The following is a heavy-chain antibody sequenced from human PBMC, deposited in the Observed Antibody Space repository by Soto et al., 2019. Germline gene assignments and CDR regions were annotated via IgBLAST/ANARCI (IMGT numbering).Heavy chain of an antibody. CDR2: IYYSGST. V-gene: IGHV4-39*01. Sequence: QLQLQESGPGLVKPSETLSLTCTVSGGSISSSSYYWGWIRQPPGKGLEWIGSIYYSGSTYYNPSLKSRVTISVDTSKNQFSLKLSSVTAADTAVYYCARHTRGPYSGSYYVRSGGYYGMDVWGQGTTVTVSS. CDR3: ARHTRGPYSGSYYVRSGGYYGMDV. D-gene: IGHD1-26*01. CDR1: GGSISSSSYY. J-gene: IGHJ6*02.